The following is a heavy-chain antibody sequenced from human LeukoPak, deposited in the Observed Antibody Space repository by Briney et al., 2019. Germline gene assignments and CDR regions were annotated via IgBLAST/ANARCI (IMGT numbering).Heavy chain of an antibody. D-gene: IGHD6-13*01. V-gene: IGHV1-2*06. J-gene: IGHJ4*02. Sequence: KPGSSVTVSCKASGGTFSSYAISWVRQAPGQGLEWMGRINPNSGGTNYAQKFQGRVTMTRDTSISTAYMELSRLRSDDTAVYYCARDQRWGAAADDYWGQGTLVTVSS. CDR3: ARDQRWGAAADDY. CDR1: GGTFSSYA. CDR2: INPNSGGT.